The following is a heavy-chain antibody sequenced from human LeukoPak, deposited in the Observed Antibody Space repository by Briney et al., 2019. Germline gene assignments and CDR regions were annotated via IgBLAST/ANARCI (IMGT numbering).Heavy chain of an antibody. CDR3: ASNSGYDSDGGYYYYMDV. Sequence: ASVTVSCKASGYTFTSYYMHWVRQAPGQGLEWMGIINPSGGSTSYAQKFQGRVTMTRDMSTSTVYMELSSLRSEDTAVYYCASNSGYDSDGGYYYYMDVWGKGTTVTVSS. D-gene: IGHD5-12*01. CDR2: INPSGGST. J-gene: IGHJ6*03. V-gene: IGHV1-46*01. CDR1: GYTFTSYY.